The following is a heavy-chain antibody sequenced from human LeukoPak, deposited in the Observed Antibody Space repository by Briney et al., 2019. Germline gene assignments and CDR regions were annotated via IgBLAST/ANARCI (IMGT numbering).Heavy chain of an antibody. CDR1: GYTFTSYG. D-gene: IGHD6-19*01. Sequence: GASVKVSCKASGYTFTSYGISWVRQAPGQGLEWMGWINPNSGGTNYAQKFQGRVTMTRDTSISTAYMELSRLRSDDTAVYYCAREHALDSSGWPFDYWGQGTLVTVSS. CDR2: INPNSGGT. V-gene: IGHV1-2*02. J-gene: IGHJ4*02. CDR3: AREHALDSSGWPFDY.